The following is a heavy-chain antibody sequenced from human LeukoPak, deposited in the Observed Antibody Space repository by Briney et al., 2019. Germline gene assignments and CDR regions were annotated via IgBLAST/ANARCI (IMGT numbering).Heavy chain of an antibody. CDR1: GGSISSGDYY. Sequence: SQTLSLTCTVSGGSISSGDYYWSWIRQPPGKGLEWIGYIYYSGSTYYNPSLKSRVTISVDTSKNQFSLKLSSVTAADTAVYYCARGARTVTTPFDPWGQGTLVTVSS. V-gene: IGHV4-30-4*08. J-gene: IGHJ5*02. CDR3: ARGARTVTTPFDP. CDR2: IYYSGST. D-gene: IGHD4-11*01.